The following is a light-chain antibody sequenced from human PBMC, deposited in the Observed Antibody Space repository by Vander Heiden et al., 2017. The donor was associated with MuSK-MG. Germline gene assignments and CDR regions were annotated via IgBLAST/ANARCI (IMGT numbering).Light chain of an antibody. J-gene: IGLJ2*01. V-gene: IGLV3-19*01. CDR1: SLRIYY. CDR3: NSRDISGDHVV. Sequence: SSELTQDPAVSVALGQTVRITCQGDSLRIYYARWYQQKPGQAPVLVIYGKNNRPSGIPDRFSGSSSGNTASLTITGAQAEEEADYYCNSRDISGDHVVFGGGTKLTVL. CDR2: GKN.